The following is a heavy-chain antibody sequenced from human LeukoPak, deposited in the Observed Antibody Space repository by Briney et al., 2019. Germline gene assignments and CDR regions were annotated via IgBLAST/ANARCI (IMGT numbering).Heavy chain of an antibody. CDR3: ARAATVTGIDY. CDR1: GYTCTGYY. J-gene: IGHJ4*02. D-gene: IGHD4-17*01. V-gene: IGHV1-2*02. CDR2: INPNSGGT. Sequence: ASVKVSCKASGYTCTGYYMHWVRQAPGQGLEWMGWINPNSGGTNYAQNFQGRVTMTRDTSISTAYMELSRLRSDDTAVYYCARAATVTGIDYWGQGTLVTVSS.